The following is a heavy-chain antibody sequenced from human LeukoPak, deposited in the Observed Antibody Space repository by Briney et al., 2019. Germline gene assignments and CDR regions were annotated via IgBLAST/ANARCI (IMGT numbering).Heavy chain of an antibody. CDR2: IIPIFGTA. D-gene: IGHD5-12*01. CDR1: GGAFSSYA. CDR3: ARDVAWGYHPAHWFDP. Sequence: ASVKVSCKASGGAFSSYAISWVRQAPGQGLEWMGGIIPIFGTANYAKKFQGRVTITADESTSTAYMELSSLRSEDTAVYYCARDVAWGYHPAHWFDPWGQGTLVTVSS. V-gene: IGHV1-69*01. J-gene: IGHJ5*02.